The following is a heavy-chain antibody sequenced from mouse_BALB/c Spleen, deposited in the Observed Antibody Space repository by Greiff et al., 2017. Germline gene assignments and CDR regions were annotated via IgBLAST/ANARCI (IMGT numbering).Heavy chain of an antibody. J-gene: IGHJ4*01. CDR1: GFTFSSYT. CDR2: ISNGGGST. CDR3: ARHGLGLRAMDY. Sequence: EVQLVESGGGLVQPGGSLKLSCAASGFTFSSYTMSWVRQTPEKRLEWVAYISNGGGSTYYPDTVKGRFTISRDNAKNTLYLQMSSLKSEDTAMYYCARHGLGLRAMDYWGQGTSVTVSS. V-gene: IGHV5-12-2*01. D-gene: IGHD3-1*01.